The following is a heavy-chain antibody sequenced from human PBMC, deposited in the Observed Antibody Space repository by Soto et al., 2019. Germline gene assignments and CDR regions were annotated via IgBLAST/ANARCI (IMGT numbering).Heavy chain of an antibody. Sequence: DQLVQSGGGLVQTGGSLRLSCAASGFTFSAYWMSWVRQAPGKGLEWVANTKQAGSEKYYVDSVNGRFIISRDDAKNSLFLQVNSLRVEDTAVYYCAREKRANGYFDYWGQGTLVTVSS. CDR2: TKQAGSEK. J-gene: IGHJ4*02. D-gene: IGHD6-25*01. V-gene: IGHV3-7*01. CDR3: AREKRANGYFDY. CDR1: GFTFSAYW.